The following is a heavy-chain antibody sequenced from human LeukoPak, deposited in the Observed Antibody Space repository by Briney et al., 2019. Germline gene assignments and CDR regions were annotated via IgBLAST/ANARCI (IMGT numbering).Heavy chain of an antibody. CDR2: IIPILGIA. J-gene: IGHJ4*02. CDR3: ARDHVTVRGVITSFDY. D-gene: IGHD3-10*01. Sequence: ASVKVSCKASGGTFSSYAISWVRQAPGQGLEWMGRIIPILGIANYAQKFQGRVTITADKSTSTAYMELSSLRSEDTAVYYCARDHVTVRGVITSFDYWGQGTLVTVSS. CDR1: GGTFSSYA. V-gene: IGHV1-69*04.